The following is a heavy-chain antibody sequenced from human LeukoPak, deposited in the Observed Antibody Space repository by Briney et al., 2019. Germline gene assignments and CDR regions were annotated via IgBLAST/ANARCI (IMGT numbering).Heavy chain of an antibody. CDR2: ISYDGSNK. D-gene: IGHD6-13*01. CDR1: GFTFSSYG. V-gene: IGHV3-30*03. J-gene: IGHJ4*02. CDR3: ARDRNKYSSSPEWGDIDY. Sequence: GRSLRLSCAASGFTFSSYGMHWVRQAPGKGLEWVAVISYDGSNKYYADSVKGRFTISRDNSKNTLYLQMNSLRAEDTAVYYCARDRNKYSSSPEWGDIDYWGQGTLVTVSS.